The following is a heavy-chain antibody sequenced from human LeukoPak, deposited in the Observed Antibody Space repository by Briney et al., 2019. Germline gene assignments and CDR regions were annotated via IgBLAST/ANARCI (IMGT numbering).Heavy chain of an antibody. CDR3: ARGGGWFTPYGMDV. V-gene: IGHV1-8*01. CDR1: GYTFTSYD. J-gene: IGHJ6*02. Sequence: ASVKVSCKASGYTFTSYDINWVRQAPGQGLEWMGWMNPNSGNTGYAQKFQGRVTMTRNTSISTAYMELSSLRSEDTAVYYCARGGGWFTPYGMDVWGQGTTVTVSS. D-gene: IGHD6-19*01. CDR2: MNPNSGNT.